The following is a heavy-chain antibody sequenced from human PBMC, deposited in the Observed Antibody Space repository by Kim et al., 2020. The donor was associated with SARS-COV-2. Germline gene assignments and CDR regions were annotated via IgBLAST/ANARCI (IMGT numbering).Heavy chain of an antibody. CDR3: ARGYYYDSSGYPPDV. Sequence: QKFQGRVTITADESTSTAYMELSSLRSEDTAVYYCARGYYYDSSGYPPDVWGQGTTVTVSS. V-gene: IGHV1-69*01. D-gene: IGHD3-22*01. J-gene: IGHJ6*02.